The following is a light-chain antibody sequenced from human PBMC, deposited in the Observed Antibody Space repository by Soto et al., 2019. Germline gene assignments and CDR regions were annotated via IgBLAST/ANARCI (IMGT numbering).Light chain of an antibody. CDR3: QQYDYSRT. V-gene: IGKV1-5*01. CDR1: QNVTTS. Sequence: IHLTQSPSSLSASVGDSVTITCRASQNVTTSMAWYQHKPGRAPKLLIFDVSNLESGVPSRFSGGGSGTDFTLTISSLHSDDFATYYCQQYDYSRTFGRGTKVDI. J-gene: IGKJ1*01. CDR2: DVS.